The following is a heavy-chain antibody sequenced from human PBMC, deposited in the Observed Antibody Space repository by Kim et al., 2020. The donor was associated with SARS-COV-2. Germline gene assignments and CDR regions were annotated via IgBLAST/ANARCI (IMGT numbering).Heavy chain of an antibody. D-gene: IGHD6-13*01. V-gene: IGHV4-59*01. Sequence: SETLSLTCNVSSDSISSYYWSWIRQFPGKGLEWLGYIYYSGNTDYNPSLKSRVTISWDTSKNQFSLDLTSVTDADTAVYYCARSEGLGSWHQFDYWGQG. J-gene: IGHJ4*02. CDR2: IYYSGNT. CDR1: SDSISSYY. CDR3: ARSEGLGSWHQFDY.